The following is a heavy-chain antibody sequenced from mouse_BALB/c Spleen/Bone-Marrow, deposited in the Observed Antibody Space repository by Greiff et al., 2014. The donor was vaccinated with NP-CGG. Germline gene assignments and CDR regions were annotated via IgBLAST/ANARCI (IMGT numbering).Heavy chain of an antibody. CDR3: ARQYGNLGVMDY. V-gene: IGHV5-6*01. J-gene: IGHJ4*01. CDR1: GFTFSRYG. CDR2: ISSGGSYT. D-gene: IGHD2-1*01. Sequence: DVHLVESGGDLVKPGGSLKLSCAASGFTFSRYGMSWVRQTPDKRLEWAANISSGGSYTYYPDSVKGRFTISRDNAKNTLYLHMSSLKSEDTAMYYCARQYGNLGVMDYWGQGTSVTVSS.